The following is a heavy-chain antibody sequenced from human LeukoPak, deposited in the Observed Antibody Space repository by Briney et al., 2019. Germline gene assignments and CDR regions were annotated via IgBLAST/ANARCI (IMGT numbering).Heavy chain of an antibody. CDR3: ARDPHSGYDSGSHGYYYYMDV. J-gene: IGHJ6*03. V-gene: IGHV1-2*02. Sequence: GASVKASCKASGYTFTGYYMHWVRQAPGQGLEWMGWINPNSGGTNYAQKFQGRVTMTRDTSISTAYMELSRLRSDDTAVYYCARDPHSGYDSGSHGYYYYMDVWGKGTTVTVSS. CDR1: GYTFTGYY. CDR2: INPNSGGT. D-gene: IGHD5-12*01.